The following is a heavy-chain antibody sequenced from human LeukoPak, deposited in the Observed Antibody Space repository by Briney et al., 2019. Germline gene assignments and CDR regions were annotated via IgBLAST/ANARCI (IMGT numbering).Heavy chain of an antibody. D-gene: IGHD4-17*01. CDR3: ARDNGCGDYI. CDR2: IHSGGST. V-gene: IGHV3-66*01. CDR1: GFTVSSNY. Sequence: WGSLRLSCAASGFTVSSNYMSWIRQPPGKGLEWVSVIHSGGSTYYADSVKGRFTISRDNSKNTLYLQMNRLRAEDTAVYYCARDNGCGDYIWGQGTLVTVSS. J-gene: IGHJ4*02.